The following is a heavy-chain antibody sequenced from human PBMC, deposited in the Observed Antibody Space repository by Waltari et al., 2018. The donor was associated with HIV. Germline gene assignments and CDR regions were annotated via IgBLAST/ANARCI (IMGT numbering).Heavy chain of an antibody. Sequence: QVQLQESGPGLVKPSQTLSLTCTVSGGSISSGYYYWRSIRQPAGKGLEWIGRFYTSGGTNYNPSLKSRVTISVDTSKNQFSLKLSSVTAADTAVYYCARGYYYRMDVWGQGTTVTVSS. V-gene: IGHV4-61*02. CDR1: GGSISSGYYY. CDR2: FYTSGGT. CDR3: ARGYYYRMDV. J-gene: IGHJ6*02. D-gene: IGHD3-10*01.